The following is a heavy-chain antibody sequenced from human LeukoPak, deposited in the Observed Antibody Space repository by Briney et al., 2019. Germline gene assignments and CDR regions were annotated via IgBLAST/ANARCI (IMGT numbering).Heavy chain of an antibody. CDR3: AKDMLPRHCSSTSCPLDY. V-gene: IGHV3-30*18. D-gene: IGHD2-2*01. CDR1: GFTFSSYG. Sequence: HPGGSLRLSCAASGFTFSSYGMHWVRQAPGKGLEWVAVISYDGSNKYYADSVKGRFTISRDNSKNTLYLQMNSLRAEDTAVYYCAKDMLPRHCSSTSCPLDYWGQGTLVTVSS. J-gene: IGHJ4*02. CDR2: ISYDGSNK.